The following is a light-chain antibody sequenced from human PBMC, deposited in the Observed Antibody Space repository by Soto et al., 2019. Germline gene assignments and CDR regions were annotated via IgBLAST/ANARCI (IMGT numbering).Light chain of an antibody. J-gene: IGKJ1*01. Sequence: EIVLTQSPGTLSLSPGERATLSCRASQSVSSSSLAWYQQKPGQAPRLLIYGASSRATGIPDRFSGSGSGTDFTLTISRLEPEDFAVYYWQQYGSSPWTFGQGTKVEIK. CDR1: QSVSSSS. CDR2: GAS. CDR3: QQYGSSPWT. V-gene: IGKV3-20*01.